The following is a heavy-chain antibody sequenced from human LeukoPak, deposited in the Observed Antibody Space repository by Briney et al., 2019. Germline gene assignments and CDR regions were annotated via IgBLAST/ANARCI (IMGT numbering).Heavy chain of an antibody. D-gene: IGHD6-13*01. CDR1: GYTFTSYG. V-gene: IGHV1-18*01. J-gene: IGHJ3*02. Sequence: ASVKVSSKASGYTFTSYGISWVRQAPGQGLEWMGWISAYNGNTNYAQKLQGRVTMTTDTSTSTAYMELRSLRSDDTAVYYCAREIAAADTENDAFDIWGQGTMVTVSS. CDR3: AREIAAADTENDAFDI. CDR2: ISAYNGNT.